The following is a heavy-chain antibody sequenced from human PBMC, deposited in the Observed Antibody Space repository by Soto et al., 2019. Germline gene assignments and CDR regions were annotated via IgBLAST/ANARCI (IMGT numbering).Heavy chain of an antibody. CDR1: GGSISTYY. J-gene: IGHJ5*02. D-gene: IGHD3-9*01. CDR3: ARDRLANWFDP. V-gene: IGHV4-59*01. CDR2: IYYSGST. Sequence: PWETLSLTCTVSGGSISTYYWSWIRQPPGKGLEWIGYIYYSGSTNYNPSLKSRVTISLDTSKNQFSLRLSSVTAADTAVYYCARDRLANWFDPWGQGTLVTVSS.